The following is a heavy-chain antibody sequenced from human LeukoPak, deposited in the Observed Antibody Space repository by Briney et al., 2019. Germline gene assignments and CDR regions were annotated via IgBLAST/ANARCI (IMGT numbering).Heavy chain of an antibody. Sequence: GGSLRLSCAASGFTVSSNYMSWVRQAPGKGLEWVSVIYSGGSTYYADSVKGRFTISRDNSKNTLYLQMNSLRAEDTAVYYCAGPSREMATMALGYWGQGTLVTVSS. D-gene: IGHD5-12*01. CDR2: IYSGGST. CDR3: AGPSREMATMALGY. V-gene: IGHV3-66*04. J-gene: IGHJ4*02. CDR1: GFTVSSNY.